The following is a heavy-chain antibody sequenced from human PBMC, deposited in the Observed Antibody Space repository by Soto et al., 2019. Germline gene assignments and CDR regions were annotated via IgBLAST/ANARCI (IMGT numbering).Heavy chain of an antibody. J-gene: IGHJ5*02. CDR1: GGSISSYY. V-gene: IGHV4-59*08. CDR2: IYYSGST. Sequence: SETLSLTCTVSGGSISSYYCSWIRQPPGKGLEWIGYIYYSGSTNYNPSLKSRVTISVDTSKNQFSLKLSSVTAADTAVYYCARSGTVWFAPWGQATLVTAPQ. D-gene: IGHD1-26*01. CDR3: ARSGTVWFAP.